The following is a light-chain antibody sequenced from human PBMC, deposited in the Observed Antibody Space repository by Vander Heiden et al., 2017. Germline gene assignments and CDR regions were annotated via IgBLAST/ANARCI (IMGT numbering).Light chain of an antibody. CDR3: QQYYSTPPIT. J-gene: IGKJ5*01. CDR2: WAS. CDR1: QSVLYSSNNKNY. V-gene: IGKV4-1*01. Sequence: DIVMTQTTDPLAVSLGDRATINCKSSQSVLYSSNNKNYLAWYQQKPGQPPKLLIYWASTRESGVPDRFSGSGSGTDFTLTISSLQAEDVAVYYCQQYYSTPPITFGQGTRLEIK.